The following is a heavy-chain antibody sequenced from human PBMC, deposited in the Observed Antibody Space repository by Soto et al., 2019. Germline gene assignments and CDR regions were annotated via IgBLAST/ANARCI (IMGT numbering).Heavy chain of an antibody. V-gene: IGHV5-51*01. CDR3: ARGGYGGKSRDPFCM. Sequence: GESLKISCKGSGYTFTAYWAGWVRQMPGKGLEWMGIIYPGDSDTRYSPSFQGQVTISADKSISTAYLQWSSLKASDTAMFYCARGGYGGKSRDPFCMWGRGTMFTVSS. CDR2: IYPGDSDT. CDR1: GYTFTAYW. D-gene: IGHD4-17*01. J-gene: IGHJ3*02.